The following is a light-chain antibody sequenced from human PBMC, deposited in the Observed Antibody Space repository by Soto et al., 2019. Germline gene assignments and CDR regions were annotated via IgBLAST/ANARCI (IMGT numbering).Light chain of an antibody. J-gene: IGKJ1*01. CDR1: QGIRND. Sequence: DIQMTQYPSSLSASVGDRVTITCRASQGIRNDLGWYQQKPGKAPKRLIYAASSLQSGVPSRFSGSGSGTDFTLTISSLQPEDFATYSCQHSTTWTFGQGTKVDNK. CDR2: AAS. CDR3: QHSTTWT. V-gene: IGKV1-17*01.